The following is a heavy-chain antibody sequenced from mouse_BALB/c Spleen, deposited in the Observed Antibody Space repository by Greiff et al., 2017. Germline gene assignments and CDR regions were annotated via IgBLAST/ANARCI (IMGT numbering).Heavy chain of an antibody. CDR2: ISSGGST. D-gene: IGHD1-1*01. J-gene: IGHJ4*01. CDR1: GFTFSSYA. Sequence: EVHLVESGGGLVKPGGSLKLSCAASGFTFSSYAMSWVRQTPEKRLEWVASISSGGSTYYPDSVKGRFTISRDNARNILYLQMSSLRSEDTAMYCCARGGLKSLNYYGSSLYAMDYWGQGTSVTVSS. V-gene: IGHV5-6-5*01. CDR3: ARGGLKSLNYYGSSLYAMDY.